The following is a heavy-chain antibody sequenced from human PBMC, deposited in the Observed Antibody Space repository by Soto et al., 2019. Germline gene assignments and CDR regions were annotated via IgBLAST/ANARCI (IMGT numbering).Heavy chain of an antibody. CDR1: GFTFSNAW. D-gene: IGHD6-6*01. Sequence: GGSLRLSCAASGFTFSNAWMSWVRQAPGKGLEWVGRIKSKTDGGTTDYAAPVKGRFTISRDDSKNTLYLQMNSLKTEDTAVYYCTIERVRYSSSSDAFDIWGQGTMVTVSS. CDR3: TIERVRYSSSSDAFDI. V-gene: IGHV3-15*01. CDR2: IKSKTDGGTT. J-gene: IGHJ3*02.